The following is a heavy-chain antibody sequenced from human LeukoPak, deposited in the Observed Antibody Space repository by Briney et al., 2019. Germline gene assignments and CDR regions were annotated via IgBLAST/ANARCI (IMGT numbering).Heavy chain of an antibody. J-gene: IGHJ6*02. V-gene: IGHV4-59*01. CDR2: IYYSGST. Sequence: SETLSPTCTVSGGSISSYYWSWIRQPPGKGLEWIGYIYYSGSTNYNPSLKSRVTISVDTSKNQFSLKLSSVTAADTAVYYCAAAYCGGDCYDYYYYGMDVWGQGTTVTVSS. D-gene: IGHD2-21*02. CDR1: GGSISSYY. CDR3: AAAYCGGDCYDYYYYGMDV.